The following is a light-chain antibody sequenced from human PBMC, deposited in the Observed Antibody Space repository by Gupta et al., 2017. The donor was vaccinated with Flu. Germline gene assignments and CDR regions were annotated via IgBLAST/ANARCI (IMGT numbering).Light chain of an antibody. CDR1: SSDVGGYNY. V-gene: IGLV2-14*01. Sequence: QSALTQPASESGSPRHSITISCTGTSSDVGGYNYVSWYQQHPGKAPKLMIYEVSNRPSGVSNRFSGSKSGNTASLTISGLQAEDEADYYCSSYTSSSTLYVFGTGTKVTVL. CDR3: SSYTSSSTLYV. CDR2: EVS. J-gene: IGLJ1*01.